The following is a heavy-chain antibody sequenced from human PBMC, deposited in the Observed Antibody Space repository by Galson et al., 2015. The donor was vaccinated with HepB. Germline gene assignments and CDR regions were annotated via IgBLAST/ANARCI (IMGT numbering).Heavy chain of an antibody. CDR2: IKSKTDGGTT. CDR3: TTGSSGSIY. Sequence: SLRLSCAASGFTFSDYAVSWVRQAPGKGLEWVGRIKSKTDGGTTDYAAPVKGRFTISRDDSKNTLYLQTNSLKTEDTAVYYCTTGSSGSIYWGQGTLVTVSS. D-gene: IGHD6-19*01. J-gene: IGHJ4*02. V-gene: IGHV3-15*01. CDR1: GFTFSDYA.